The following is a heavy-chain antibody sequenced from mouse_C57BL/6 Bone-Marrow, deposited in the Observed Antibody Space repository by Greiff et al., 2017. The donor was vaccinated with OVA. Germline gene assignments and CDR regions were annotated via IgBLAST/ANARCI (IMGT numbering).Heavy chain of an antibody. CDR3: AREGNYYYEDY. Sequence: QVQLKQSGAELVRPGASVKLSCKASGYTFTDYYINWVKQRPGQGLEWIARIYPGSGNTYYNEKFKGKATLTAEKSSSTAYMQLSSLTSEDSAVYFCAREGNYYYEDYWGQGTTLTVSS. CDR2: IYPGSGNT. D-gene: IGHD1-1*01. CDR1: GYTFTDYY. V-gene: IGHV1-76*01. J-gene: IGHJ2*01.